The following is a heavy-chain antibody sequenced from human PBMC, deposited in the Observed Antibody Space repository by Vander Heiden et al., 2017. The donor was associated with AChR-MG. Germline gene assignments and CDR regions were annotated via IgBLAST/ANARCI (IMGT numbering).Heavy chain of an antibody. CDR2: IDPSDSYT. Sequence: EVQLVQSGAEVKKPGESLRISCQVSGYRFTTYWITWVRQMPGKGLEVMGKIDPSDSYTTYSPSFQGHIIISADKSLSTAYLQWGSLRASDTAMYYCARQLVPNSNLDFWGQGTLATVSS. D-gene: IGHD2-21*01. CDR1: GYRFTTYW. J-gene: IGHJ4*02. CDR3: ARQLVPNSNLDF. V-gene: IGHV5-10-1*03.